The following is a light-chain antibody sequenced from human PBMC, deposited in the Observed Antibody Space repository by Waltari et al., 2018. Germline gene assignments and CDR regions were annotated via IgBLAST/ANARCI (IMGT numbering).Light chain of an antibody. Sequence: QSVLTQPPLASGTPGQRVTISCSGNSSHIGINTLTWYQQLPGTAPKLLIYANYHRPSGVPDRFSASKSDTSASLAISGLQSEDEADYFCATWDDSLNGRVFGGGTKLAVL. V-gene: IGLV1-44*01. CDR1: SSHIGINT. CDR2: ANY. CDR3: ATWDDSLNGRV. J-gene: IGLJ3*02.